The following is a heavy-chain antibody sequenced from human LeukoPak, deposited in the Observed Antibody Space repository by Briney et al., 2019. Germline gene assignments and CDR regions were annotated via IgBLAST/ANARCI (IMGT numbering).Heavy chain of an antibody. CDR2: INRDGSNT. CDR1: GFPFRTYW. CDR3: ARKTVPDY. D-gene: IGHD1-1*01. J-gene: IGHJ4*02. Sequence: GSLRLSCVASGFPFRTYWMHWVRQAPGEGLIWVSHINRDGSNTRYVDSVKGRFTISRDNAKNTLYLQMNSLRAEGTGVYYCARKTVPDYWGQGTLVTVSS. V-gene: IGHV3-74*01.